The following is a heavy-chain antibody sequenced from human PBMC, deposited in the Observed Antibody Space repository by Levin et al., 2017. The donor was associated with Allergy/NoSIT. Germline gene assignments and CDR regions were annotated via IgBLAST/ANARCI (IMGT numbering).Heavy chain of an antibody. J-gene: IGHJ4*02. Sequence: SCAASGFTFSSYAMHWVRQAPGKGLEWVAVISYDGSNKYYADSVKGRFTISRDNSKNTLYLQMNSLRAEDTAVYYCARDGSAVLWFGEFVYWGQGTLVTVSS. CDR1: GFTFSSYA. CDR3: ARDGSAVLWFGEFVY. D-gene: IGHD3-10*01. V-gene: IGHV3-30-3*01. CDR2: ISYDGSNK.